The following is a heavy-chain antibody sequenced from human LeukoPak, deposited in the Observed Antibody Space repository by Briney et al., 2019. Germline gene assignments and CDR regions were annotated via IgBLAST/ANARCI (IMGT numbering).Heavy chain of an antibody. Sequence: GGSLRLSCAASGFTFSSYSMNWVRQAPGKGLEWVSSISSSSSYIYYADSVKGRFTISRDNAKNSLYLQMNSLRAEDTAVYYCARAYLSYAMVRTDAFDIWGQGTMVTVSS. CDR2: ISSSSSYI. D-gene: IGHD3-10*01. CDR3: ARAYLSYAMVRTDAFDI. J-gene: IGHJ3*02. V-gene: IGHV3-21*01. CDR1: GFTFSSYS.